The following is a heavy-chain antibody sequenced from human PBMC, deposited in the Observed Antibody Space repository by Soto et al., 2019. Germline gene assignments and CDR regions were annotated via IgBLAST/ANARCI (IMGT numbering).Heavy chain of an antibody. CDR2: IYHSGST. CDR3: ARDSLYSGSLDY. D-gene: IGHD1-26*01. V-gene: IGHV4-4*02. CDR1: GGSISSSNW. J-gene: IGHJ4*02. Sequence: SETLSLTCAVSGGSISSSNWWSWVRQPPGKGLEWIGEIYHSGSTNYNPSLKSRVTISVDKSKNQFSLKLSSVTAADTAVYFCARDSLYSGSLDYWGRGTLVTVSS.